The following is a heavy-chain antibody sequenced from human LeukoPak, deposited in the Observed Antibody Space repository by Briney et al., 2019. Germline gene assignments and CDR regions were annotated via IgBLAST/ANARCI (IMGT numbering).Heavy chain of an antibody. J-gene: IGHJ4*02. CDR3: AKEPWQLVIRQQLVLDPPDY. CDR1: GFTFSSYA. CDR2: ISGSGGST. D-gene: IGHD6-13*01. V-gene: IGHV3-23*01. Sequence: GGSLRLSCAASGFTFSSYAMSWVRQAPGKGLEWVSAISGSGGSTYYADSVKGRFTISRDNSKNTLYLQMNSLRAEDTAVYYCAKEPWQLVIRQQLVLDPPDYWGQGTLVTVSS.